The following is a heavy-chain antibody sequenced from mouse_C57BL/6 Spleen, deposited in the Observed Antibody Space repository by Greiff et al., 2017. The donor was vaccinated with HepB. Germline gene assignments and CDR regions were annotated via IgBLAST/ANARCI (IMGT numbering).Heavy chain of an antibody. J-gene: IGHJ2*01. CDR1: GYTFTSYW. Sequence: VQLQQPGAELVRPGSSVKLSCKASGYTFTSYWMDWVKQRPGQGLEWIGNIYPSDSETHYNQKFKDKATLTVDKSSSTAYMQLSSLTSEDSAVYYCARSGDWDDYWGQGTTLTVSS. CDR2: IYPSDSET. D-gene: IGHD4-1*01. V-gene: IGHV1-61*01. CDR3: ARSGDWDDY.